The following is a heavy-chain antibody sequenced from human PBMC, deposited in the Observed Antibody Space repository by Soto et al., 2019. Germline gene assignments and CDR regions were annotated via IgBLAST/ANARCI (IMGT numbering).Heavy chain of an antibody. V-gene: IGHV3-23*01. Sequence: EVQLLESGGGLVQPGGSLRLSCAASGFTFSSYAMSWVRQAPGKGLEWVSAISGSGGNTYYADSVKGRFTISRDNPKNTLYLQMNSLRAEDTAVYYCAKDPNWNYRLDAWGQGTLVTVSS. CDR1: GFTFSSYA. J-gene: IGHJ5*02. CDR3: AKDPNWNYRLDA. CDR2: ISGSGGNT. D-gene: IGHD1-7*01.